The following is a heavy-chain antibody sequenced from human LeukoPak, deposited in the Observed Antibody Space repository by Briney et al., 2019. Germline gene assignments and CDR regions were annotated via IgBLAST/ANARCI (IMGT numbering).Heavy chain of an antibody. CDR2: ISSSSSYI. CDR3: ARDGDYDYVWGSYRYPPFDY. J-gene: IGHJ4*02. D-gene: IGHD3-16*02. CDR1: GFTFSSYS. V-gene: IGHV3-21*01. Sequence: NPGGALRLSCAASGFTFSSYSMNWVRQAPGKGLEWVSSISSSSSYIYYADSVKGRFTISRDNAKNSLYLQMNSLRAEDTAVYYCARDGDYDYVWGSYRYPPFDYWGQGTLVTVSS.